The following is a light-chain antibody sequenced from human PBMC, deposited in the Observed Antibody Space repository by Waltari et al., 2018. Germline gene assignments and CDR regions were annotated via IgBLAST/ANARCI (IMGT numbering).Light chain of an antibody. CDR1: SSDVGAYNS. CDR3: SSYTTISTTL. V-gene: IGLV2-14*01. J-gene: IGLJ2*01. CDR2: DVS. Sequence: QSALAQPASVSGSPGPSITISCTGPSSDVGAYNSVSWYQHHPGKAPKIIIYDVSRWPSGVSNRFSGSKSGNTASLTISGLQAEDEADYYCSSYTTISTTLFGGGTKVTVL.